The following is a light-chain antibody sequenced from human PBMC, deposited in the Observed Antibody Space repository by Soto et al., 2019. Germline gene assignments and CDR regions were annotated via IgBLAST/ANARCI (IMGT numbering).Light chain of an antibody. CDR3: MQALQAPRT. V-gene: IGKV2-28*01. Sequence: DIVMTQSPLSLPVTPGEPASISCRSSQSLLHSNGYNYLDWYLQKPGQSPQILIHLGSNRAPGVPDRFSGGISGTDFTLKISRVEAEDVGVYYCMQALQAPRTFGQGTKVEIK. CDR1: QSLLHSNGYNY. J-gene: IGKJ1*01. CDR2: LGS.